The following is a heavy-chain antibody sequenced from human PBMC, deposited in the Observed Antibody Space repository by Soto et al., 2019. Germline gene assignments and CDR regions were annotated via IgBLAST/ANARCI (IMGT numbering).Heavy chain of an antibody. Sequence: EVQVVESGGGLVEPGGSLRLSCAASGFNFSRSSMNWVRQAPGKGLEWVASISTSTNLIYYGDSVKGRFTVSRNNTKNSMDLQMISLRAEDTAIYYCARGMKTAVFYGMDVWGQGATVTVSS. CDR2: ISTSTNLI. CDR1: GFNFSRSS. V-gene: IGHV3-21*01. J-gene: IGHJ6*02. CDR3: ARGMKTAVFYGMDV. D-gene: IGHD2-2*01.